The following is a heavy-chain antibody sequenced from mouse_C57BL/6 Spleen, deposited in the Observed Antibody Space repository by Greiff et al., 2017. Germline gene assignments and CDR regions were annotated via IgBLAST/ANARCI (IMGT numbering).Heavy chain of an antibody. CDR1: GFSLTSYG. V-gene: IGHV2-2*01. J-gene: IGHJ4*01. CDR3: ARKGDDYDRGRPMDY. CDR2: IWSGGST. Sequence: VKLQQSGPGLVQPSQSLSITCTVSGFSLTSYGVHWVRQSPGKGLEWLGVIWSGGSTDYNAAFISRLSISKDNSKSQVFFKMNSLQADDTAIYYCARKGDDYDRGRPMDYWGQETSVTVSS. D-gene: IGHD2-4*01.